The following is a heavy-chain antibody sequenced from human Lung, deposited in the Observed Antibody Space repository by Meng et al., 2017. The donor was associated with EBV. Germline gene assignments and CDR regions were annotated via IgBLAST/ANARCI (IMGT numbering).Heavy chain of an antibody. CDR2: ISSSSSYI. V-gene: IGHV3-21*01. CDR1: GFTFSSYS. J-gene: IGHJ5*02. D-gene: IGHD3-10*01. CDR3: ARDMVRGGNWFDP. Sequence: EVQLVVSGGGLFEQGGCLRLSCAASGFTFSSYSMNWVRQAPGKGLEWVSSISSSSSYIYYADSVKGRFTISRDNAKNSLYLQMNSLRAEDTAVYYCARDMVRGGNWFDPWGQGTLVTVSS.